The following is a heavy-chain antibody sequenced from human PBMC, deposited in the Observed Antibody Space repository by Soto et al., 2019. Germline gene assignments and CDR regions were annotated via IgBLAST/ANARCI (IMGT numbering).Heavy chain of an antibody. CDR2: IYYSGST. CDR3: ARGGYDFWSGLSENWFDP. Sequence: NPSETLSLTCTVSGGAISSYYWSWIRQPPGKGLEWIGYIYYSGSTNYNPSLKSRVTISVDTSKNQFSLKLSSVTAADTAVYYCARGGYDFWSGLSENWFDPWGQGTLVTVSS. V-gene: IGHV4-59*01. D-gene: IGHD3-3*01. J-gene: IGHJ5*02. CDR1: GGAISSYY.